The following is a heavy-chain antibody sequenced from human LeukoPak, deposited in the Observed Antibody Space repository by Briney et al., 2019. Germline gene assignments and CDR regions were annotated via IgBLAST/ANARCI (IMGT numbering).Heavy chain of an antibody. CDR2: ISSSSSYI. D-gene: IGHD2-15*01. CDR3: ARGSPYCSGGSCYGSHFDY. V-gene: IGHV3-21*01. J-gene: IGHJ4*02. Sequence: XGSLXLSCAASGFTFSSYSMNWVRQAPGKGLEWVSSISSSSSYIYYADSVKGRLTISRDNAKNSLYLQMNSLRAEDTAVYYCARGSPYCSGGSCYGSHFDYWGQGTLVTVSS. CDR1: GFTFSSYS.